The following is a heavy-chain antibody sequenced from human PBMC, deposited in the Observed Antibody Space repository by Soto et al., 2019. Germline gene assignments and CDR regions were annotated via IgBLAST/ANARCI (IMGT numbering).Heavy chain of an antibody. Sequence: ASVKVSCKAYGGTFSSHAISWVRQAPGQGLEWTGGITPLFGTANYAQKFQGRVTITADKFTATAYMELRSLTSEDTAVYYCARGDDFDYYYGVDVWGQGTTVTVSS. D-gene: IGHD3-16*01. CDR1: GGTFSSHA. J-gene: IGHJ6*02. CDR3: ARGDDFDYYYGVDV. V-gene: IGHV1-69*06. CDR2: ITPLFGTA.